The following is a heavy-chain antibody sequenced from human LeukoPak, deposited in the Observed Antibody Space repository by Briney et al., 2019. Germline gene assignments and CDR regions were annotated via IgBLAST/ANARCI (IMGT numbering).Heavy chain of an antibody. Sequence: PSETLSLTCTVSGGSISSGGYYWSWIRQHPGKGLEWIGYIYYSGSTYYNPSLKSRVTISVDTSKNQFSLKLSSVTAADTAVYYCARSTPSLYYYDSSGPFDYWGQGTLVTVSS. CDR1: GGSISSGGYY. CDR2: IYYSGST. CDR3: ARSTPSLYYYDSSGPFDY. J-gene: IGHJ4*02. V-gene: IGHV4-31*03. D-gene: IGHD3-22*01.